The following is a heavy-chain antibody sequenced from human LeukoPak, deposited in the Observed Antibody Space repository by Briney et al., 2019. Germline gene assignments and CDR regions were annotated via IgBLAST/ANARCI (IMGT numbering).Heavy chain of an antibody. CDR2: INHSGST. CDR1: GGSFSGYY. D-gene: IGHD4-23*01. Sequence: TSETLSLTCAVYGGSFSGYYWSWIRQPPGKGLEWIGEINHSGSTNYNPSLKSRVTISVDTSKNQFSLKLSSVTAADTAVYYCARRTINDYGGNLFDYWGQGTLVTVSS. CDR3: ARRTINDYGGNLFDY. V-gene: IGHV4-34*01. J-gene: IGHJ4*02.